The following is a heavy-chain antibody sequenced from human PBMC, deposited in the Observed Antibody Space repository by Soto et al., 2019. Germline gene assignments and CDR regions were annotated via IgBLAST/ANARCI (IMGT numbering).Heavy chain of an antibody. Sequence: PSQTLSLTCAISGDSVSSTSTAWSWIRQSPSRGLEWLGRTYYRSEWYSDYAVSVKSRITINPDTSKNQSSLQLNSVTPEDTAVYYCARGSYYSGWVWGQGTLVTVSS. D-gene: IGHD6-19*01. CDR1: GDSVSSTSTA. CDR3: ARGSYYSGWV. J-gene: IGHJ4*02. V-gene: IGHV6-1*01. CDR2: TYYRSEWYS.